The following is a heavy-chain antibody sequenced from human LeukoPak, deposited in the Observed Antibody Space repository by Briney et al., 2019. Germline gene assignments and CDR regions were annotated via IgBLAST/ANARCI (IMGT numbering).Heavy chain of an antibody. CDR1: GFTFSSYA. V-gene: IGHV3-64*01. D-gene: IGHD3-22*01. CDR2: ISSNGGST. CDR3: ARGDSSGYWDY. J-gene: IGHJ4*02. Sequence: GGSLRLSCAASGFTFSSYAMHWVRQAPGKGLEYVSAISSNGGSTYYANSVKGRFTTSRDNSKNTLYLQMGSLRAEDMAVYYCARGDSSGYWDYWGQGTLVTVSS.